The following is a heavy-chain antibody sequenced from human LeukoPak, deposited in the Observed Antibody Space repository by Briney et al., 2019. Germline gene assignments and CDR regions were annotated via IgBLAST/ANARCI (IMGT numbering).Heavy chain of an antibody. J-gene: IGHJ4*02. CDR3: ARGREDPTRGKRGKVTTDY. D-gene: IGHD4-17*01. V-gene: IGHV4-4*02. CDR1: GGSISSSNW. Sequence: SETLSLTCAVSGGSISSSNWWSWVRQPPGKGLEWIGEIYHSGSTNYNPSLKSRVTISVDTSKNQFSLKLSSVTAADTAVYYCARGREDPTRGKRGKVTTDYWGQGTLVTVSS. CDR2: IYHSGST.